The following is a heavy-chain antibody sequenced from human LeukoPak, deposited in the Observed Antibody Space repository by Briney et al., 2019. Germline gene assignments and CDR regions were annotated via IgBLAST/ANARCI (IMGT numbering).Heavy chain of an antibody. CDR2: IWYDGSNK. D-gene: IGHD3-10*01. Sequence: TGGSLRLSCAASGLTFSSYWMTWVRQAPGKGLQWVAFIWYDGSNKYYADSVKGRFTISRDNSKNTLYLQINSLRAEDTAVYYCARDRGESYFDYWGQGTLVTVSS. CDR1: GLTFSSYW. J-gene: IGHJ4*02. V-gene: IGHV3-33*08. CDR3: ARDRGESYFDY.